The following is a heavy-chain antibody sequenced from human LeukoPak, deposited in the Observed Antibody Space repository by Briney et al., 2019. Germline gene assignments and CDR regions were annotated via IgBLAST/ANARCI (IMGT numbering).Heavy chain of an antibody. D-gene: IGHD5-18*01. CDR3: ARDAEGIQLWLPTYGMDV. CDR1: GYTFTSYA. CDR2: INTNTGNP. Sequence: ASVKVSCKASGYTFTSYAMDWVRQAPGQGLEWMGWINTNTGNPTYAQGFTGRFVFPLDTSVSTAYLQISSLKAEDTAVYYCARDAEGIQLWLPTYGMDVWGQGTTVTVSS. V-gene: IGHV7-4-1*02. J-gene: IGHJ6*02.